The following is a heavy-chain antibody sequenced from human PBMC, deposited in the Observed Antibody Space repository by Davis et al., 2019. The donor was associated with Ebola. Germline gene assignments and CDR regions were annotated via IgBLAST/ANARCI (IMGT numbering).Heavy chain of an antibody. Sequence: MPSETLSLTCAVYGGSFSGYYWSWIRPLPGKGLEWIGEINHSGSTNYNPSLRSQVTISVDTSKDQFSLKLSTVTAADTAVYSCASGVGATTGWFDPWGQGTLVTVSS. V-gene: IGHV4-34*01. D-gene: IGHD1-26*01. CDR2: INHSGST. J-gene: IGHJ5*02. CDR1: GGSFSGYY. CDR3: ASGVGATTGWFDP.